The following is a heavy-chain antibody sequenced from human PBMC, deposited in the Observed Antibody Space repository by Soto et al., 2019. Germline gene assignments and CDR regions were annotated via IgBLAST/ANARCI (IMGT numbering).Heavy chain of an antibody. CDR1: GGSISSGDYY. V-gene: IGHV4-30-4*01. J-gene: IGHJ4*02. CDR3: ARNPMTPVTLDY. CDR2: IYYSGIT. Sequence: PSATLSLTCTVSGGSISSGDYYWIWIRQPPGKGLEWIGYIYYSGITYYNPSLKSRVTISVDTSKNQFSLKLSSVTAADTAVYYCARNPMTPVTLDYWGQGTLVTVSS. D-gene: IGHD4-17*01.